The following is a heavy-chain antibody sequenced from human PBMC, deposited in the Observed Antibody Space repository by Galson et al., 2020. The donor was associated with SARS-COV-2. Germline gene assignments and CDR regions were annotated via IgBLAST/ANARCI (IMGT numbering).Heavy chain of an antibody. Sequence: GESLKISCKGSGYSFTSYWIGWVRQMPGKGLEWMGIIYPGDSDTRYSPSFQGQVTISADKSISTAYLQWSSLKASDTAMYYCARRTAEYSSGGYNWYFDLWGRGTLVTVAS. D-gene: IGHD6-19*01. V-gene: IGHV5-51*01. CDR1: GYSFTSYW. CDR3: ARRTAEYSSGGYNWYFDL. J-gene: IGHJ2*01. CDR2: IYPGDSDT.